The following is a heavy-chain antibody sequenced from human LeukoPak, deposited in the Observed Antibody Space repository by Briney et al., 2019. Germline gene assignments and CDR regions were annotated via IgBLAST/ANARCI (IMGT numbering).Heavy chain of an antibody. CDR1: GFTFSDAW. CDR2: INRKADGGPT. J-gene: IGHJ3*02. Sequence: GGSLRLSCVASGFTFSDAWVNWVRQAPGKGLEWVGRINRKADGGPTDYAAPVKGRFTISRDDSKDTLYLQMNSLKTEDTAMYYCTTKDAFDIWGQGTMVTVSS. CDR3: TTKDAFDI. V-gene: IGHV3-15*01.